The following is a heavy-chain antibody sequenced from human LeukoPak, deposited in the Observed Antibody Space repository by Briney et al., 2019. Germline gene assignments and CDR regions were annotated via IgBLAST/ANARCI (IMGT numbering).Heavy chain of an antibody. J-gene: IGHJ4*02. CDR1: ESIFTSYW. Sequence: GESLQISCQASESIFTSYWIGWVRQLPGKGLEWMGIIYPGDSDTRYSPSFQGQVTISADKSISTAYLQSSSVNASDTALYYCARLGTTYYCDYWGQGTLVTVSS. V-gene: IGHV5-51*01. CDR2: IYPGDSDT. D-gene: IGHD7-27*01. CDR3: ARLGTTYYCDY.